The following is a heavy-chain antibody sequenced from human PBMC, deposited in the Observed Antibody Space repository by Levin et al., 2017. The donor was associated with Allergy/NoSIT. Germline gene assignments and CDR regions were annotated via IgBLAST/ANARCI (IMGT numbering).Heavy chain of an antibody. CDR1: GFTFSTYT. V-gene: IGHV3-21*01. CDR3: ARGSPCSGGSCYSVYHYYGMDV. Sequence: GGSLRLSCAGAGFTFSTYTMNWVRQAPGKGLEWVASISGRSSYIFYADSVKGRFTISRDNAKNSLYLEMNSLSAEDTAVYYCARGSPCSGGSCYSVYHYYGMDVWGQGTTVTVSS. J-gene: IGHJ6*02. CDR2: ISGRSSYI. D-gene: IGHD2-15*01.